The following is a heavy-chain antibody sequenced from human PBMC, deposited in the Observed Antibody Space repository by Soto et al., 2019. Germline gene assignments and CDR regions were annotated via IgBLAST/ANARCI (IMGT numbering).Heavy chain of an antibody. CDR3: ARKLSGAVQGWAYGMDV. D-gene: IGHD1-26*01. Sequence: GSLILSCAASGFTVSTYNMIWVRQAPVKGLEWVSVTYSGGSTQYADSVKGRFTVSRDNSKNTLYLQMSSLRDEDTAVYYCARKLSGAVQGWAYGMDVWGRGTTVTVSS. V-gene: IGHV3-53*01. CDR1: GFTVSTYN. CDR2: TYSGGST. J-gene: IGHJ6*02.